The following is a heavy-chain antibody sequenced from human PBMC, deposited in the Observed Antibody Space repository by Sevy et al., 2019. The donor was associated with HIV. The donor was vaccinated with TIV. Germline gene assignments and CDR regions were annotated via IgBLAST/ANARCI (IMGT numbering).Heavy chain of an antibody. CDR2: ISGSGGST. V-gene: IGHV3-23*01. Sequence: GGSLRLSCAASGFTFSSYAMSWVRQAPGKGLEWVSVISGSGGSTYYADSVKGRFTISRDNSKNTLYLQMNSLRAEDTAVYYCAKDVPGITIFGVVIKEGTRGMDVWGQGTTVTVSS. J-gene: IGHJ6*02. CDR3: AKDVPGITIFGVVIKEGTRGMDV. CDR1: GFTFSSYA. D-gene: IGHD3-3*01.